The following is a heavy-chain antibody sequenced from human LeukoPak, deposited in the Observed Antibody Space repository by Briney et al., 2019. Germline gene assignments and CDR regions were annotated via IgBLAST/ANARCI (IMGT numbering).Heavy chain of an antibody. CDR2: INHSGST. Sequence: SETLSLTCAVYGGSFSGYYWSWIRQPPGKGLEWIGEINHSGSTNYNPSLKSRVTISVDASKNQFSLKLSSVTAADTAVYYCARGYDSSGSIWGQGTLVTVSS. CDR3: ARGYDSSGSI. V-gene: IGHV4-34*01. CDR1: GGSFSGYY. J-gene: IGHJ4*02. D-gene: IGHD3-22*01.